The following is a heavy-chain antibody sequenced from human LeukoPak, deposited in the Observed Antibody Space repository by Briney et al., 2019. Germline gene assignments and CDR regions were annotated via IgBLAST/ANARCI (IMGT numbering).Heavy chain of an antibody. V-gene: IGHV4-59*01. CDR1: GGSISGYY. CDR3: ARVVPDGYSDY. D-gene: IGHD5-24*01. CDR2: VYFIGST. Sequence: PSETLSLTCTVSGGSISGYYWSWIRQPPGKGLEWIGYVYFIGSTNYNPSLKSRVTMSVDTSQNPFSLNLRSVTTADTAVYYCARVVPDGYSDYWGQGTLVTVSS. J-gene: IGHJ4*02.